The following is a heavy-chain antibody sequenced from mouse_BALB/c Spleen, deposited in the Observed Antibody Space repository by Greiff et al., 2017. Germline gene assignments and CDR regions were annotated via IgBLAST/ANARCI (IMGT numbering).Heavy chain of an antibody. D-gene: IGHD2-14*01. CDR3: ARVGEYRYDGYYFDY. V-gene: IGHV5-4*02. Sequence: EVMLVESGGGLVKPGGSLKLSCAASGFTFSDYYMYWVRQTPEKRLEWVATISDGGSYTYYPDSVKGRFTISRDNAKNNLYLQMSSLKSEDTAMYYCARVGEYRYDGYYFDYWGQGTTLTVSS. CDR1: GFTFSDYY. CDR2: ISDGGSYT. J-gene: IGHJ2*01.